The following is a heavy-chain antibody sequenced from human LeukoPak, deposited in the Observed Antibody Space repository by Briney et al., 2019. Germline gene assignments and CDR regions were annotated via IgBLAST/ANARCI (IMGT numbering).Heavy chain of an antibody. J-gene: IGHJ4*02. CDR1: GFTVSNTY. V-gene: IGHV3-53*01. Sequence: GGSLRLSCAASGFTVSNTYMSWVRQAPGKGLECISLISSGGSTNYAESMRGRFTISRESSKNTLYLQMHSLRVEDTALYYCARDTPGATGSFDYWGQGTLVTVSS. CDR3: ARDTPGATGSFDY. CDR2: ISSGGST. D-gene: IGHD5-12*01.